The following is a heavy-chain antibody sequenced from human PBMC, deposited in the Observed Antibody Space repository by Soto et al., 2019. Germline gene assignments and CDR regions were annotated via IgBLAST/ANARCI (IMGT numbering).Heavy chain of an antibody. D-gene: IGHD6-19*01. J-gene: IGHJ6*01. Sequence: SVKVSCKASGGTFSSYAISWVRQAPGQGLEWMGGIIPIFGTANYAQKFQGRVTITADESTSTAYMELSSLRSEDTAVYYCARVTEVAGNYYYYGMDVWGQGNKVTVSS. CDR3: ARVTEVAGNYYYYGMDV. V-gene: IGHV1-69*13. CDR2: IIPIFGTA. CDR1: GGTFSSYA.